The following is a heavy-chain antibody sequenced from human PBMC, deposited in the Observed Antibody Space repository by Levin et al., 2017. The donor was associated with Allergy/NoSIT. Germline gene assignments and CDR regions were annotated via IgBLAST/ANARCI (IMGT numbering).Heavy chain of an antibody. CDR2: IYPDDSDS. D-gene: IGHD2-2*01. V-gene: IGHV5-51*01. CDR3: ARLGCSRPTCSSAIFFYDALDV. Sequence: GESLKISCQGSGYTFSSYWIAWVRQMPGRGLEWLGIIYPDDSDSRYSRPFRHHVTFSVDKSVNTAYLQWSSLRSSDAAICYCARLGCSRPTCSSAIFFYDALDVWGQGTTVSVSS. J-gene: IGHJ6*02. CDR1: GYTFSSYW.